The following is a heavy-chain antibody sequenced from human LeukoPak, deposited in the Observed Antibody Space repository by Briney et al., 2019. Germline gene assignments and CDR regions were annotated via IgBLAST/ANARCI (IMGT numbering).Heavy chain of an antibody. CDR1: GFICSSHV. V-gene: IGHV3-23*01. D-gene: IGHD1-26*01. CDR2: ISGSGDIT. CDR3: AKDLGGTYYPFDN. J-gene: IGHJ4*02. Sequence: QSGGSLRLSCAASGFICSSHVMSWVRQAPGKGLEWVSAISGSGDITSHADSVKGRFTISRDNSKNTLHLQMNSLRAEDTAVYYCAKDLGGTYYPFDNWGQGTLVTVSS.